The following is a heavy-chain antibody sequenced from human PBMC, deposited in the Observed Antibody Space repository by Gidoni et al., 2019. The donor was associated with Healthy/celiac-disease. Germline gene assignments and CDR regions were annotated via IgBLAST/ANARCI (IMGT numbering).Heavy chain of an antibody. J-gene: IGHJ4*02. D-gene: IGHD6-6*01. V-gene: IGHV3-21*01. CDR2: ISSSSSYI. CDR3: ARDRIAARLFDY. Sequence: EVQLVESGGGLVKPGGSLRLSCAASGFTFSSYSMNWVRQAPGKGLEWVSSISSSSSYIYYADSVKGRFTISRDNAKNSLYLQMNSLRAEDTAVYYCARDRIAARLFDYWGQGTLVTVSS. CDR1: GFTFSSYS.